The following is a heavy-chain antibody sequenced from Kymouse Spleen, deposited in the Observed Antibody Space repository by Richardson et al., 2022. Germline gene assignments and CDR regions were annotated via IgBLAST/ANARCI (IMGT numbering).Heavy chain of an antibody. D-gene: IGHD1-7*01. CDR3: ARRGITGTTDY. CDR2: IYYSGST. J-gene: IGHJ4*02. Sequence: QLQLQESGPGLVKPSETLSLTCTVSGGSISSSSYYWGWIRQPPGKGLEWIGSIYYSGSTYYNPSLKSRVTISVDTSKNQFSLKLSSVTAADTAVYYCARRGITGTTDYWGQGTLVTVSS. CDR1: GGSISSSSYY. V-gene: IGHV4-39*01.